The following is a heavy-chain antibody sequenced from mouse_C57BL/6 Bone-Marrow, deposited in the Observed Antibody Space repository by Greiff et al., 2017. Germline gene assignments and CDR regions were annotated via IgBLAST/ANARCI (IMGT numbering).Heavy chain of an antibody. J-gene: IGHJ3*01. V-gene: IGHV5-6*02. CDR1: GFTFSSYG. CDR3: ARQGTLAY. D-gene: IGHD2-14*01. Sequence: DVKLVESGGDLVKPGGSLKLSCAASGFTFSSYGMSWVRQTPDKRLEWVATISSGGSYTYYPDSVKGRFTISRDNAKNTLYLQMSSLKSEDTAMYYCARQGTLAYWGQGTLVTVSA. CDR2: ISSGGSYT.